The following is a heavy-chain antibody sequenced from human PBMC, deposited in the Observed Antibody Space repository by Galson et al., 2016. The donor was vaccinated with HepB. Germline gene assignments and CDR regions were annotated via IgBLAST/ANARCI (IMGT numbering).Heavy chain of an antibody. J-gene: IGHJ4*02. V-gene: IGHV3-23*01. CDR3: AKGNWSWNTCFDS. CDR1: GFRFSSYG. CDR2: ISGSGVT. Sequence: SLRLSCAAAGFRFSSYGMSWVRQAPGKGLEWVSHISGSGVTYYADSVKGRFTISRDDSMNTLYLQMHGLRADDTAVYYCAKGNWSWNTCFDSWGQGALVIVSS. D-gene: IGHD1/OR15-1a*01.